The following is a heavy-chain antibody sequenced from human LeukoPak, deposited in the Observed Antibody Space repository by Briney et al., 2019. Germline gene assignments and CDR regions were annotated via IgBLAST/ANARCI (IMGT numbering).Heavy chain of an antibody. CDR3: ARDFRAYCSSTSCATYYYYYGMDV. CDR2: IYYSGST. D-gene: IGHD2-2*01. CDR1: GGSISSGGYY. J-gene: IGHJ6*02. V-gene: IGHV4-31*03. Sequence: SETLSLTCTVSGGSISSGGYYWSWVRQRPGKGLEWIGYIYYSGSTYYNPSLKSRVTISVDTSKNQFSLKLSSVTAADTAVYYCARDFRAYCSSTSCATYYYYYGMDVWGQGTTVTVSS.